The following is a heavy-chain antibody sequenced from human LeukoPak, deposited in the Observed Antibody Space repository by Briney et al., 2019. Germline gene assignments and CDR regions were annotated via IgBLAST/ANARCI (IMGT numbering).Heavy chain of an antibody. V-gene: IGHV1-2*02. J-gene: IGHJ1*01. D-gene: IGHD6-19*01. CDR3: ASTFSIAVAGTLQH. CDR2: INPNSGGT. Sequence: GASVKVPCKASGYTFTGYYIHWVRQAPGQVLEWMGWINPNSGGTNYAQKFQGRVTMTRDTSISTAYVELSRLRSDDTAVYYCASTFSIAVAGTLQHWGQGTLVTVSS. CDR1: GYTFTGYY.